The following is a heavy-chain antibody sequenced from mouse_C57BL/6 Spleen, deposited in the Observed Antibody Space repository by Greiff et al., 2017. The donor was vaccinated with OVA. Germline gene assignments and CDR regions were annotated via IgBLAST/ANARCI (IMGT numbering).Heavy chain of an antibody. D-gene: IGHD2-14*01. CDR3: ARGGEYDEGYYAMDD. CDR2: ILPGSGST. J-gene: IGHJ4*01. V-gene: IGHV1-9*01. Sequence: VQLQQSGAELMKPGASVKLSCKATGYTFTGYWIEWVKQRPGHGLEWIGEILPGSGSTNYNEKFKGKATFTAVTSSNTAYMQLSSLTTEDSAIYYGARGGEYDEGYYAMDDWGQGTSVAVSS. CDR1: GYTFTGYW.